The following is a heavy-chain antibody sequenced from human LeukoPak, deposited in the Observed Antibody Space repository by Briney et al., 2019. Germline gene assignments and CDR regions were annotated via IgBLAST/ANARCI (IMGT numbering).Heavy chain of an antibody. J-gene: IGHJ6*02. CDR3: ARVQSSSSWYVVRAYYYYGMDV. CDR2: ISSSSTI. Sequence: PGGSLRLSCAASGFTFSSYSMNWVRQAPGKGLEWVSYISSSSTIYYADSVKGRFTISRDNAKNSLYLQMNSLRAEDTAVYYCARVQSSSSWYVVRAYYYYGMDVWGQGTTVTVSS. V-gene: IGHV3-48*04. D-gene: IGHD6-13*01. CDR1: GFTFSSYS.